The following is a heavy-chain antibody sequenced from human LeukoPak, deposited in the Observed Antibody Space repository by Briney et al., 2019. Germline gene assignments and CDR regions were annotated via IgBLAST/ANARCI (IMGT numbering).Heavy chain of an antibody. V-gene: IGHV3-7*01. CDR1: GLTFSSYW. J-gene: IGHJ4*02. Sequence: QPGGSLRLSCAASGLTFSSYWMSWVRQAPGKWLEWVANIKQDGSEKYYVDSVKGRFTISRDNAKNSLYLQMNSLRAEDTAVYYCARDRYYGSGIFDYWGQGTLVTVSS. CDR3: ARDRYYGSGIFDY. CDR2: IKQDGSEK. D-gene: IGHD3-10*01.